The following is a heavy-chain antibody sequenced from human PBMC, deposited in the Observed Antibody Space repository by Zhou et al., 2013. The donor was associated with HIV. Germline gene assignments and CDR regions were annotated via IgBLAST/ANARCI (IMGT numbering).Heavy chain of an antibody. V-gene: IGHV1-69*04. CDR1: GGSFSNSA. Sequence: QVQLVQSGAEVKKPGSSVKVSCKASGGSFSNSAITWVRQAPGQGLECVGRIIPSVGIANYPLKFQGRVTITADRSTSTAFLELSSLTSEDTAIYYCARLTDYYYMDVWGKGTTVTVSS. CDR2: IIPSVGIA. J-gene: IGHJ6*03. CDR3: ARLTDYYYMDV.